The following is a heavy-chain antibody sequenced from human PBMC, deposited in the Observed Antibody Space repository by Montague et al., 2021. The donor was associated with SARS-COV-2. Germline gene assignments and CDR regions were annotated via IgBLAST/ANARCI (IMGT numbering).Heavy chain of an antibody. CDR1: GFTFSSYS. V-gene: IGHV3-21*01. CDR3: ARDFDTIAAAGHYYYYGMDV. J-gene: IGHJ6*02. CDR2: ISSSSSYI. D-gene: IGHD6-13*01. Sequence: SLRLSCAASGFTFSSYSMNWVRQAPGKGLEWVSSISSSSSYIYYADSVKGRFTISRDNAKNSLYLQMNSLRAEDTAVYYCARDFDTIAAAGHYYYYGMDVWGQGTTVTVSS.